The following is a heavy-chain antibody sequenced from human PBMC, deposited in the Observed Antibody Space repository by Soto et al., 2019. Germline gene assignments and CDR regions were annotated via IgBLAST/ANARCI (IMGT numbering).Heavy chain of an antibody. CDR2: INGDETYT. CDR1: GFTFNNYW. J-gene: IGHJ4*02. V-gene: IGHV3-74*01. Sequence: PGGSLRLSCAASGFTFNNYWMQWVRQAPGKGLVWVSRINGDETYTSYADSVEGRFTISRDNAKNTLYLQMNSLGAEDTAEYYCARDQHSDAYYYFDYWGRGTLVTVSS. D-gene: IGHD2-21*01. CDR3: ARDQHSDAYYYFDY.